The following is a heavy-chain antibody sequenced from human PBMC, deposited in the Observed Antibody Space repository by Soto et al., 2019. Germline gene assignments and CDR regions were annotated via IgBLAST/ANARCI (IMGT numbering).Heavy chain of an antibody. Sequence: QVQLQESGPGLVKPSETLSLTCTVSGGSISSYYWSWIRQPPGKGLEWIGYIYYSGSTNYNPSLKRRVTISVDTSKNQFSLKLSSVTAADTAVYYCARGNPYYYDSSGWFDPWGQGTLVTVSS. CDR3: ARGNPYYYDSSGWFDP. CDR2: IYYSGST. J-gene: IGHJ5*02. CDR1: GGSISSYY. V-gene: IGHV4-59*01. D-gene: IGHD3-22*01.